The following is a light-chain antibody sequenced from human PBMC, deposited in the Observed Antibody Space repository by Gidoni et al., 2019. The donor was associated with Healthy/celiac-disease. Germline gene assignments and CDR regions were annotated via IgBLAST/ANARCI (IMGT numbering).Light chain of an antibody. Sequence: DIVMTQSPLSLPVTPGEPASISCRSSQSLLHSNGYDYLDWYLQKPGQSPQLLIYLGSHRASGAPDRFSGSGSGTDFTLKISRVEAEDVGVYYCMQALQTPVTFGGGTKVESK. CDR3: MQALQTPVT. CDR1: QSLLHSNGYDY. J-gene: IGKJ4*01. CDR2: LGS. V-gene: IGKV2-28*01.